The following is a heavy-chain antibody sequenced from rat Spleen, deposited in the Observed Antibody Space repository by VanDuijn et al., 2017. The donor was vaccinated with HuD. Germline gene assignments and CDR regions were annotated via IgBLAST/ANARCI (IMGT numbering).Heavy chain of an antibody. CDR3: TRENWKPDY. D-gene: IGHD4-2*01. V-gene: IGHV5-27*01. CDR1: GFTFTDYY. J-gene: IGHJ2*01. Sequence: EVQLVESDGGLVQPGRSLKLSCAASGFTFTDYYMAWVRQAPTKGLEWVATISTSGGSTYYRDSVKGRFTISRDNAYSTLYLQMNSLRSEDTGTYYCTRENWKPDYWGQGVMVTVSS. CDR2: ISTSGGST.